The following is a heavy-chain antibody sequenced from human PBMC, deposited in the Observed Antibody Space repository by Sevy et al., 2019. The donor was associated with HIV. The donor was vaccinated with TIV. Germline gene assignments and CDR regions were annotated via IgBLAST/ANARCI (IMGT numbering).Heavy chain of an antibody. CDR2: ISYDEFTK. Sequence: GGSLRLSCATSGFTFWGYALHWVRQAPGKGLEWVAVISYDEFTKYGDSVKGRFAISRDNSKKTLYLQMNNLRAEDTAVYYCARDRGSGGYYFDYWGQGALVTVSS. CDR3: ARDRGSGGYYFDY. CDR1: GFTFWGYA. D-gene: IGHD6-19*01. J-gene: IGHJ4*02. V-gene: IGHV3-30*09.